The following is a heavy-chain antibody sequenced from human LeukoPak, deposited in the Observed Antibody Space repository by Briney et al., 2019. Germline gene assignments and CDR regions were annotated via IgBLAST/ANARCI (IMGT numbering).Heavy chain of an antibody. CDR1: GGSINISY. V-gene: IGHV4-4*07. Sequence: SETLSLTCTVSGGSINISYWSWIRQPPGKGLEWIGRIYTSGSTNYNPSLKSRVTISVDTSKNQFSLKLSSVTAADTAVYYCARGTMGELSFSPWGQGTLVTVSS. CDR3: ARGTMGELSFSP. D-gene: IGHD3-16*02. J-gene: IGHJ5*02. CDR2: IYTSGST.